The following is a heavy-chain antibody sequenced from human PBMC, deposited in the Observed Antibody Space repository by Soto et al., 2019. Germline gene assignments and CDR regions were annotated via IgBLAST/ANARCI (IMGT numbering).Heavy chain of an antibody. Sequence: QVQLVHSGAEVKRPGSSVKVSCKASGDTFSFYSINWVRQAPGLGLEWMGRVNPIVSMSNYAQKFQGRVTMTAEKSTSTAYMELSSLRSEDTAIYYCASSYGSGYRAFDYWGQGALVTVSS. D-gene: IGHD3-10*01. V-gene: IGHV1-69*02. CDR3: ASSYGSGYRAFDY. CDR1: GDTFSFYS. CDR2: VNPIVSMS. J-gene: IGHJ4*02.